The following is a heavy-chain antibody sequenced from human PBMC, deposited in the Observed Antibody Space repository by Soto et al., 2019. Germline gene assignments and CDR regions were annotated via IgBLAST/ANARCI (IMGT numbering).Heavy chain of an antibody. D-gene: IGHD4-17*01. CDR3: ARDDDYGTRLDY. J-gene: IGHJ4*02. CDR1: GYSFTDYF. Sequence: QVQLVQSGAEVKKPGASVKVSCKASGYSFTDYFMHWVRQAPGQGLEWMGWINPKNGGTSYAQKFQGWVSMTRDTSINTAYMEVSRLRSDDTAMYYCARDDDYGTRLDYWGQGTLVNVSS. V-gene: IGHV1-2*04. CDR2: INPKNGGT.